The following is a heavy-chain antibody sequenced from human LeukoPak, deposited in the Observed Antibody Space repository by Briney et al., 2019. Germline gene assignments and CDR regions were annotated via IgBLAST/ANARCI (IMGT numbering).Heavy chain of an antibody. CDR3: ARVKSLYYDYVWGLEGSKPFDY. J-gene: IGHJ4*02. CDR2: ISGSGGST. Sequence: PGGSLRLSCAASGFTFSSYAMSWVRQAPGKGLEWVSAISGSGGSTYYADSVKGRFTISRDNSKNTLYLQMNSLRAEDTAVYYCARVKSLYYDYVWGLEGSKPFDYWGQGTLVTVSS. D-gene: IGHD3-16*01. V-gene: IGHV3-23*01. CDR1: GFTFSSYA.